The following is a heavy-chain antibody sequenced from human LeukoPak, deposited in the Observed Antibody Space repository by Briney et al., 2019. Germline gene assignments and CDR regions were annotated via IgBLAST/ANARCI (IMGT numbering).Heavy chain of an antibody. CDR2: ISSSGGST. Sequence: GGSLRLSCAASGFTFSSYEMNWVRQAPGKGLEWVSYISSSGGSTYYADSVEGRFTISRDNSKNTLYLQMNSLRAEDTAVYYCAKGGSSGYPLSGYWGQGTLVTVSP. V-gene: IGHV3-23*01. D-gene: IGHD3-22*01. J-gene: IGHJ4*02. CDR1: GFTFSSYE. CDR3: AKGGSSGYPLSGY.